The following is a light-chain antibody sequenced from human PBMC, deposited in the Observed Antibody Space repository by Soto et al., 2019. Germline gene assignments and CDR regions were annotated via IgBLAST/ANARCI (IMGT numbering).Light chain of an antibody. V-gene: IGKV3-20*01. CDR2: GAS. CDR3: RQYGSSPSLT. Sequence: DIVMTHSPATLSVSPGERATLSCRASQSISSNLAWYQQKPGQAPRLLIYGASYRATGIPDRFSGSGSGTDFTLTISILEPEDVGVYYCRQYGSSPSLTFGGGTKVDIK. CDR1: QSISSN. J-gene: IGKJ4*01.